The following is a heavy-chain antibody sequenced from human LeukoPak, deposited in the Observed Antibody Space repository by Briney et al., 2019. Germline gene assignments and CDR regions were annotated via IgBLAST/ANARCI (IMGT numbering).Heavy chain of an antibody. CDR3: ARTNRDLYCSSTSCYTGSWFDP. Sequence: PSETLSLTCTVSGGSISSYYWSWIRQPPGKGLEWIGYIYYSGSTNYNPSLKSRVTISVDTSKNQFSLKLSSVTAADTAVYYCARTNRDLYCSSTSCYTGSWFDPWGQGTLVTVSS. D-gene: IGHD2-2*02. V-gene: IGHV4-59*08. CDR1: GGSISSYY. CDR2: IYYSGST. J-gene: IGHJ5*02.